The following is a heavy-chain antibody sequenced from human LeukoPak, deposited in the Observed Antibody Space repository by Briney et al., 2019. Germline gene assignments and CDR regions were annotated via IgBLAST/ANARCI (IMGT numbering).Heavy chain of an antibody. V-gene: IGHV3-23*01. J-gene: IGHJ4*02. D-gene: IGHD4-17*01. CDR3: AKNFGDGLPFYDY. CDR2: ISGGGGHT. CDR1: GFTFSNYA. Sequence: GGSLRLSCVASGFTFSNYAMTWVRQAPGKGLEWVSAISGGGGHTYHKDSVKGRLTVSRDNSRNSLYLQMNSLRAEDTAVYYCAKNFGDGLPFYDYWGQGTLVTVSS.